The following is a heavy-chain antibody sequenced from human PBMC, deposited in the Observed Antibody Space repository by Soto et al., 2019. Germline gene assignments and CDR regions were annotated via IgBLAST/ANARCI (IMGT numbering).Heavy chain of an antibody. Sequence: GGSLRLSCAASGFTSSSYAMSWVRQAPGKGLEWVSAISGSGGSTYYADSVKGRFTISRDNSKNTLYLQMNSLRAEDTAVYYCAKDLRWQSDAFDIWGQGTMVTVSS. CDR3: AKDLRWQSDAFDI. CDR2: ISGSGGST. V-gene: IGHV3-23*01. CDR1: GFTSSSYA. J-gene: IGHJ3*02. D-gene: IGHD2-15*01.